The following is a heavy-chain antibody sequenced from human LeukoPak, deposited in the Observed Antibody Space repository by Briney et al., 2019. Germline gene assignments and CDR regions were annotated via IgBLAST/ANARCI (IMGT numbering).Heavy chain of an antibody. CDR3: ARDCSGGSCYPGGTYYYYGMDV. D-gene: IGHD2-15*01. CDR2: ISYDGSNK. J-gene: IGHJ6*02. Sequence: PGGSLRLSCAASGFTFSSYGMHWVRQAPGKGLEWVAVISYDGSNKYYADSVKGRFTISRDNSKNTLYLQMNSLRAEDTAVYYCARDCSGGSCYPGGTYYYYGMDVWGQGTTVTVSS. CDR1: GFTFSSYG. V-gene: IGHV3-30*03.